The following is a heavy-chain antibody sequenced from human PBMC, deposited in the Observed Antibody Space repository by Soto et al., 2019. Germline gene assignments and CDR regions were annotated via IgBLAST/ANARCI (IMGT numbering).Heavy chain of an antibody. Sequence: ASGNVSCKASGYTFASYGSSWGRQAPGQGLEWMGWISAYNGNTNYAQKLQGRVTMTTDTSTSTAYMELRSLRSDDTAVYYCARCVGELLPEDYYMDVWGKGTTVTVSS. CDR1: GYTFASYG. V-gene: IGHV1-18*01. CDR2: ISAYNGNT. D-gene: IGHD3-10*01. J-gene: IGHJ6*03. CDR3: ARCVGELLPEDYYMDV.